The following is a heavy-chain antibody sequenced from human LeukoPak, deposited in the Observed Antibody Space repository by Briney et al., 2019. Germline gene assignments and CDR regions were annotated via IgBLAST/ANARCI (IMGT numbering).Heavy chain of an antibody. Sequence: GGSLRLSCAVSGFTCNNFEMNWVRQAPGKGLEWVSSISSDSNYIFYADSVQGRFTISRDNAENSLFLQMNSLRAEDTAVYYCASRYCTSTNCYAFDIWGQGTMVTVSS. D-gene: IGHD2-2*01. CDR1: GFTCNNFE. V-gene: IGHV3-21*01. CDR2: ISSDSNYI. CDR3: ASRYCTSTNCYAFDI. J-gene: IGHJ3*02.